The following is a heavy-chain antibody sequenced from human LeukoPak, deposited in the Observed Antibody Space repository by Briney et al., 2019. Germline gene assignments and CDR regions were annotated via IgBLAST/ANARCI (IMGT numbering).Heavy chain of an antibody. CDR2: ISAYNGNT. D-gene: IGHD3-9*01. CDR1: GYTFTSYG. CDR3: ARDRVDILTGYFEKDWFDP. Sequence: ASVTVSYKASGYTFTSYGISWVRQAPGQGLEWMGWISAYNGNTNYAQKLRGRVTMTTDTSTSTAYMELRSLRSDDTAVYYCARDRVDILTGYFEKDWFDPWGQGTLVTVSS. V-gene: IGHV1-18*01. J-gene: IGHJ5*02.